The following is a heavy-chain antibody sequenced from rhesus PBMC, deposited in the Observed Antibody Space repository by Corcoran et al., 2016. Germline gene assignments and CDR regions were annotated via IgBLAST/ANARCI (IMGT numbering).Heavy chain of an antibody. CDR2: INGNSGST. V-gene: IGHV4-80*01. Sequence: QVQLQESGPGLVKPSETLSLPCAVSGGSFSSYWWSWSRQPPGKGLWWMGEINGNSGSTNYNPSLKSRVTISKDASKNQFSLKLSSVTAADTAVYYCARAPPVVVFTAMQLDYWGQGVLVTVSS. CDR1: GGSFSSYW. J-gene: IGHJ4*01. CDR3: ARAPPVVVFTAMQLDY. D-gene: IGHD2-27*01.